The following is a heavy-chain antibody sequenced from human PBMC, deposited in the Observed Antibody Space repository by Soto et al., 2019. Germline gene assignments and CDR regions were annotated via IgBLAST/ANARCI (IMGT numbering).Heavy chain of an antibody. V-gene: IGHV3-21*01. J-gene: IGHJ6*03. Sequence: GGSLRLSCAASGFTFSSYSMNWVRQAPGKGLEWVSSISSSSSYIYYADSVKGRFTISRDNAKNSLYLQMNSLRAEDTAVYYCARVASTAEYYYYYYMDVWGKGTTVTVSS. CDR2: ISSSSSYI. D-gene: IGHD2-2*01. CDR3: ARVASTAEYYYYYYMDV. CDR1: GFTFSSYS.